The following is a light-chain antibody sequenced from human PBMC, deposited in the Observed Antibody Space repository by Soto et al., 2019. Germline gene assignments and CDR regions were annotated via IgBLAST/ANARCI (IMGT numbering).Light chain of an antibody. CDR2: DVS. Sequence: QSALTQPASVSGSPGQSITISCTGTSSDVGGYNYVSWYQQHTGKAPKLMIYDVSNRPSGVSNRFSGSKSGNTASLTISGLQAEDEADYYFSSYTSSSTYVFGTGTKLTVL. CDR1: SSDVGGYNY. CDR3: SSYTSSSTYV. J-gene: IGLJ1*01. V-gene: IGLV2-14*01.